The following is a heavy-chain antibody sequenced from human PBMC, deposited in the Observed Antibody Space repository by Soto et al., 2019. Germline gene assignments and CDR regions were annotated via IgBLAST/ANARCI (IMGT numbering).Heavy chain of an antibody. D-gene: IGHD4-17*01. J-gene: IGHJ5*02. Sequence: QVQLQESGPGLVKPSQTLSLTCTVSGGFISSGGYYWSWIRQHPGKGLEWIGYIYYSGSTYYNPSLKSRVTILVDTSKNQFSLKLSSVTAADTAVYYCARELYGGARDWFDPWGQGTLVTVSS. CDR3: ARELYGGARDWFDP. V-gene: IGHV4-31*03. CDR1: GGFISSGGYY. CDR2: IYYSGST.